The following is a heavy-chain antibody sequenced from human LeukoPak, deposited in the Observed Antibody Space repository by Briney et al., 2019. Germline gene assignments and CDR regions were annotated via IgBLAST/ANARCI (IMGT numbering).Heavy chain of an antibody. J-gene: IGHJ4*02. Sequence: EGSLRLSCAASGFTVSSNYMTWVRQAPGKGLEWVSVIYSGGSTYYADSVKGRFTISRHNSKNTLYLQMNSLRAEDTAVYYCARYYYGSGSYYRYFDYWGQGTLVTVSS. CDR1: GFTVSSNY. CDR3: ARYYYGSGSYYRYFDY. CDR2: IYSGGST. D-gene: IGHD3-10*01. V-gene: IGHV3-53*04.